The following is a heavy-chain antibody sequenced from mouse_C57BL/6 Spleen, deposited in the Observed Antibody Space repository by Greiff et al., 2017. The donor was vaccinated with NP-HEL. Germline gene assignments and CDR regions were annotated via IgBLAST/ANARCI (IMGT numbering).Heavy chain of an antibody. CDR2: INPSSGYT. D-gene: IGHD2-4*01. Sequence: QVQLQQSGAELAKPGASVKLSCKASGYTFTSYWMHWVKQRPGQGLEWIGYINPSSGYTKYNQKFKDKATLTADKSSSTAYMQLSSLTYEDSAVYYCAAHDYDGENYFDYWGQGTTLTVSS. V-gene: IGHV1-7*01. J-gene: IGHJ2*01. CDR3: AAHDYDGENYFDY. CDR1: GYTFTSYW.